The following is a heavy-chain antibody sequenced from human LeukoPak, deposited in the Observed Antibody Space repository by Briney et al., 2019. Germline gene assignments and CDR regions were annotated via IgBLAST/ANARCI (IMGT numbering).Heavy chain of an antibody. V-gene: IGHV4-34*01. CDR3: AVGSGWFDP. CDR1: GGSMSPYY. D-gene: IGHD6-25*01. Sequence: PSETLSLTCTVSGGSMSPYYWSWIRQPPGKGLEWIGEINHSGSTNYNPSRKSRVTISVDTSKNQFSLKLSSVTAADTAVYYCAVGSGWFDPWGQGTLVTVSS. CDR2: INHSGST. J-gene: IGHJ5*02.